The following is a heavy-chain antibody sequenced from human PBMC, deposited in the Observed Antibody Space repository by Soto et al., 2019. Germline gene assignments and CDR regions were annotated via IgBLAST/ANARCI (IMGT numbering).Heavy chain of an antibody. Sequence: SGPTLVNPTQTLTLTCTFSGFSLSTSGMCVSWIRQPPGKALEWLARIDWDDDKYYSTSLKTRLTISKDTSKNLVVLTMTDMDPVDTATYYCARIRGSGSATAGYGAFDIWGQGTMVTVAS. V-gene: IGHV2-70*11. CDR3: ARIRGSGSATAGYGAFDI. CDR1: GFSLSTSGMC. D-gene: IGHD1-26*01. J-gene: IGHJ3*02. CDR2: IDWDDDK.